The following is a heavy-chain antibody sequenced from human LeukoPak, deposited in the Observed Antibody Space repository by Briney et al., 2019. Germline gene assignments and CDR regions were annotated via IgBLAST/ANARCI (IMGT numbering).Heavy chain of an antibody. CDR1: GGSFSGYY. V-gene: IGHV4-34*01. J-gene: IGHJ4*02. Sequence: PSETLSLTCAVYGGSFSGYYWSWIRQPPGKGLEWIGEINHSGSTNYNPSLKSRVTISVDTSKNQFSLKLSSVTAADTAVYYCARGRYNWNYAGQCYFDYWGQGTLVTVSS. CDR3: ARGRYNWNYAGQCYFDY. CDR2: INHSGST. D-gene: IGHD1-7*01.